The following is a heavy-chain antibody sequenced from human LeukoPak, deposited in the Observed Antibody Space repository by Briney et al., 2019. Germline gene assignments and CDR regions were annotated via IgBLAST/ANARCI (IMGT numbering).Heavy chain of an antibody. V-gene: IGHV5-51*01. D-gene: IGHD3-22*01. CDR3: ARSDYETSGYYSH. CDR1: GYSFTSYW. Sequence: ESLQISCKGSGYSFTSYWIGWVRQMPGKGLEWMGIIYPGDSDTTYSPSFQGQVTISADKSISTAYLQWSSLKASDTAMYYCARSDYETSGYYSHWGQGTLVTVSS. CDR2: IYPGDSDT. J-gene: IGHJ4*02.